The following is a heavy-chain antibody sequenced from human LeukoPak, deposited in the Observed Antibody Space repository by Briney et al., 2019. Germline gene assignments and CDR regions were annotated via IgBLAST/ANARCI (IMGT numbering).Heavy chain of an antibody. CDR1: GYSFISYW. CDR2: IDPSDSYT. D-gene: IGHD3-10*01. Sequence: GESLKISYKGSGYSFISYWITWVRQMPGKGLEWMGRIDPSDSYTNYSPSFQGHVTISADKSISTAYLQWSSLKASDTAMYYCARPRTNYYDSGSYENWGQGTLVTVSS. J-gene: IGHJ4*02. V-gene: IGHV5-10-1*01. CDR3: ARPRTNYYDSGSYEN.